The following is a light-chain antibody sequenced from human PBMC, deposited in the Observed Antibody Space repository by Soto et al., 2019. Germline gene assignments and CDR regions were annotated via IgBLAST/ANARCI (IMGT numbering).Light chain of an antibody. CDR3: QEFGNSRT. CDR1: QTVTSTY. J-gene: IGKJ2*01. V-gene: IGKV3-20*01. CDR2: ATS. Sequence: EIVLTQSPGTLSLSPGERATLSCWARQTVTSTYLAWYQQKPGQAPRLLIYATSSRATGIPDRFSGSGSGTDYTLTSSRLEPEDSAVYYCQEFGNSRTFGQGTKLEIK.